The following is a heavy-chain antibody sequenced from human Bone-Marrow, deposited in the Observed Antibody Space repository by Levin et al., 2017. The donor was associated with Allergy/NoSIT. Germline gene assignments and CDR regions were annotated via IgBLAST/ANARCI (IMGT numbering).Heavy chain of an antibody. J-gene: IGHJ4*02. Sequence: ASETLSLTRSVSGDSIISSSYYWGWIRQPPGKGLEWIGSFYYSGNTFHNPSLRSRVTISVDTSKNQFSLKLTSVTAADTAVYYCATNSGSYLRYFDFWGQGTLLTVSS. CDR3: ATNSGSYLRYFDF. V-gene: IGHV4-39*01. D-gene: IGHD1-26*01. CDR1: GDSIISSSYY. CDR2: FYYSGNT.